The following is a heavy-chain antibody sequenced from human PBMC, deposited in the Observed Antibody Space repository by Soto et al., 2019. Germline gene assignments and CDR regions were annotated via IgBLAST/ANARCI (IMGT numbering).Heavy chain of an antibody. V-gene: IGHV3-15*07. Sequence: GGSLRLSCAASGFTFSNAWMNWVRQAPGKGLEWVGRIKSKTDGGTTDYAAPVKGRFTISRDDSKNTLYLQMNSLKTEDTAVYYCTTGGNDQSIGYYSYYGMDVWGQGPTVTVS. CDR3: TTGGNDQSIGYYSYYGMDV. CDR2: IKSKTDGGTT. D-gene: IGHD2-15*01. CDR1: GFTFSNAW. J-gene: IGHJ6*02.